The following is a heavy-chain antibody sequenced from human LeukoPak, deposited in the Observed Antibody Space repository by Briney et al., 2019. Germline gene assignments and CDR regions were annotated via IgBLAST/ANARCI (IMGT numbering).Heavy chain of an antibody. J-gene: IGHJ1*01. CDR1: GFTFASYG. Sequence: QPGGSLRLSCAASGFTFASYGMSWVRQAPGKGLEWVSFITTNGGRTSYADSVEGRFTISRDNPRNTLCMQMNSLRDEDTAVYYCATMHGYYDGTGYWVQWGQGTLVTVSS. CDR3: ATMHGYYDGTGYWVQ. D-gene: IGHD3-22*01. V-gene: IGHV3-23*01. CDR2: ITTNGGRT.